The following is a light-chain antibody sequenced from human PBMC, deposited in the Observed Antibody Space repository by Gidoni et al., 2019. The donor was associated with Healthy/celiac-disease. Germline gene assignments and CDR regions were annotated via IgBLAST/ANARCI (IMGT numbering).Light chain of an antibody. V-gene: IGKV2-28*01. Sequence: DIVMTQSSLPPPVTPGEPASISCRSSQSLLHSNGYNYLDWYLQKPGQSPQLLIYLGSNRASGVPDRFSGSGSGTDFTLKISRVEAEDVGVYYCMQALQTPYSFGQXTKLEIK. CDR3: MQALQTPYS. J-gene: IGKJ2*03. CDR1: QSLLHSNGYNY. CDR2: LGS.